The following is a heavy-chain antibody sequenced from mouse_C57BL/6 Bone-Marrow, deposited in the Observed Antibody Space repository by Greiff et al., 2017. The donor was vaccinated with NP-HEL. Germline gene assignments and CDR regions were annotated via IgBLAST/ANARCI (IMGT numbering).Heavy chain of an antibody. CDR2: ISSGGDYI. V-gene: IGHV5-9-1*02. Sequence: EVQRVESGEGLVKPGGSLKLSCAASGFTFSSYAMSWVRQTPEKRLEWVAYISSGGDYIYYADTVKGRFTISRDNARNTLYLQMSSLKSEDTAMYYCTRGGLLWGAMDYWGQGTSVTVSS. D-gene: IGHD2-1*01. CDR3: TRGGLLWGAMDY. CDR1: GFTFSSYA. J-gene: IGHJ4*01.